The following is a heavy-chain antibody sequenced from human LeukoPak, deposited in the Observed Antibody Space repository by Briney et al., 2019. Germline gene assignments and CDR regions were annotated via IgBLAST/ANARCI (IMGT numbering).Heavy chain of an antibody. J-gene: IGHJ4*02. V-gene: IGHV3-9*01. Sequence: PGGSLRLSCAASGFTFDDYAMHWVRQAPGKGLEWVSSISWNSGIVGYADSVKDRFTISRDNAENSLYLQMNSLKTEDTALYYCAKALGLGYCSGGSCYEFHYWGQGTLVTVSS. D-gene: IGHD2-15*01. CDR2: ISWNSGIV. CDR1: GFTFDDYA. CDR3: AKALGLGYCSGGSCYEFHY.